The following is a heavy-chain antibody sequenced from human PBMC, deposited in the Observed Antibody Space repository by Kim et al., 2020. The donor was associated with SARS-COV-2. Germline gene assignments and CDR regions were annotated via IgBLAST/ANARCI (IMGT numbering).Heavy chain of an antibody. J-gene: IGHJ5*02. CDR2: GNP. Sequence: GNPRYSQGFTGRFVFSFATSVSSVYLQINSLQAEDTAVYYCAREERGMDLWGQGTLVTVSS. CDR3: AREERGMDL. V-gene: IGHV7-4-1*02.